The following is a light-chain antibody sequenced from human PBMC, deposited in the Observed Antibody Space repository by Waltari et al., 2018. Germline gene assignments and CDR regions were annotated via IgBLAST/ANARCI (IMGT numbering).Light chain of an antibody. CDR1: SSDVGSYNY. J-gene: IGLJ3*02. CDR3: SSYAGKNNVV. CDR2: EVN. Sequence: QSALTQPPSASGSPGQSVTISCTGTSSDVGSYNYVSWYQQHPGKAPKLMFYEVNKRPSGVPDRFSGSKSGNAASLTVSGLQAEDDADYFCSSYAGKNNVVFGGGTKLTVL. V-gene: IGLV2-8*01.